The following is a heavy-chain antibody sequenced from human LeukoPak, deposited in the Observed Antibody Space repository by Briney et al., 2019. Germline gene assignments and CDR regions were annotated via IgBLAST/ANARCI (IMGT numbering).Heavy chain of an antibody. CDR2: IYHSGST. V-gene: IGHV4-4*02. CDR3: ARQGVRGVIPY. J-gene: IGHJ4*02. Sequence: PSETLSLTCAVSGGSISSSNWWSWVRQPPGKGLEWIGEIYHSGSTNYNPSLKSRVTISVDTSKNQFSLKLSSVTAADTAVYYCARQGVRGVIPYWGQGTLVTVSS. D-gene: IGHD3-10*01. CDR1: GGSISSSNW.